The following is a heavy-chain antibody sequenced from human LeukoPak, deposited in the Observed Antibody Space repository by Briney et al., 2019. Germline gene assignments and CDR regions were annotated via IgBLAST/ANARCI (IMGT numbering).Heavy chain of an antibody. CDR2: TYYRSKWYN. CDR1: GDSVSSNSDA. D-gene: IGHD5-12*01. J-gene: IGHJ4*02. CDR3: ARGGYDFDS. V-gene: IGHV6-1*01. Sequence: SQTLSLTCAISGDSVSSNSDAWNWIRQSPSRGLEWLGRTYYRSKWYNDYAISLKGRITINPDTSKNQFSLHLNSVTPEDTAVYYCARGGYDFDSWGQGTLVTVSP.